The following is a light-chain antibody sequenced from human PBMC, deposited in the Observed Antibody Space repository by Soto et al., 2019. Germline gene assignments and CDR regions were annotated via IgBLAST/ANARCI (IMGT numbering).Light chain of an antibody. J-gene: IGLJ2*01. CDR1: SSDVGGYNY. Sequence: QSALTQPASVSGSPGQSITISCTGASSDVGGYNYVSWHQQHPGKAPKLLIAEVTNRPSGVSNRFSGSKSGNTASLTISGLQAEDEADYYCSSYTSSNTQVFGGGTKLTVL. CDR3: SSYTSSNTQV. V-gene: IGLV2-14*01. CDR2: EVT.